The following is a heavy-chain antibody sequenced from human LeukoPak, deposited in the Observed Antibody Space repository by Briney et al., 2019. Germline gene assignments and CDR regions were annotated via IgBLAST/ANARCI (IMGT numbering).Heavy chain of an antibody. CDR3: ANQDSTEYSYYFDF. CDR2: IRYDGSNK. J-gene: IGHJ4*02. CDR1: GFTFSSYG. D-gene: IGHD2/OR15-2a*01. V-gene: IGHV3-30*02. Sequence: GGSLRLSCAASGFTFSSYGMYWVRQAPGKGLEWVAFIRYDGSNKYYADSVKGRFTVSRDNSKNTLYLQMNSLRAEDTAVYYCANQDSTEYSYYFDFWGQGTLVTVSS.